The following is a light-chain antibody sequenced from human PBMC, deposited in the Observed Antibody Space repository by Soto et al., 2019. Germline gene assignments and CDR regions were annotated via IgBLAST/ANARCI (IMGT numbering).Light chain of an antibody. CDR3: QQRSNWLFT. Sequence: EIVLTQSPATLSLSPGERVTLSCRASQSVSSYLAWYQQKPGQAPRLLISDASNRATGIPARFSGSGSGTDFTLTISSLEPEDLAVYYCQQRSNWLFTFGPGTKVDIK. CDR1: QSVSSY. J-gene: IGKJ3*01. V-gene: IGKV3-11*01. CDR2: DAS.